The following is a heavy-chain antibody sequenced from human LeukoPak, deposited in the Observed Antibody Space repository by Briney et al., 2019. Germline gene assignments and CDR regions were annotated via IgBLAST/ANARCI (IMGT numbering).Heavy chain of an antibody. CDR3: AREGAGYY. CDR1: GGSFSGYY. D-gene: IGHD1-26*01. CDR2: INHSGST. J-gene: IGHJ4*02. V-gene: IGHV4-34*01. Sequence: LKPSETLSLTCAVYGGSFSGYYWSWIRQPPGKGLEWIGEINHSGSTNYNPSLKSRVTISVDTSKNQFSLDLNSVTAADTAMYYCAREGAGYYWGQGTLVTVSS.